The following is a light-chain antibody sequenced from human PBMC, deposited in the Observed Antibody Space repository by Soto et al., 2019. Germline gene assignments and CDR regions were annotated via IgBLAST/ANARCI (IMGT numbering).Light chain of an antibody. CDR2: EVT. J-gene: IGLJ3*02. Sequence: QSALTQPASVSGSPRQSITISCTGTSSDVGGYHYVSWYQQHPGKAPKLLIYEVTNRPSGVSNRFSGSKSGNTASLTISGLQAEDEADYYCSSYTSSSSWVFGGGTKLTVL. V-gene: IGLV2-14*01. CDR1: SSDVGGYHY. CDR3: SSYTSSSSWV.